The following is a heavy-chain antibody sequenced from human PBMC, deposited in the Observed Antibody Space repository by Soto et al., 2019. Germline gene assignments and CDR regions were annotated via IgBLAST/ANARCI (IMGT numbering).Heavy chain of an antibody. CDR1: GYSFTSYG. Sequence: PGESLKISCKGSGYSFTSYGIGWIRQMPGKRLEWMGIIYPGDSDTRYSPSLQGQVTISADNSISTAYLQWSSLKASVTAMYYCARISFGRSGEFLTTAVACDIVAQGP. V-gene: IGHV5-51*01. D-gene: IGHD3-3*01. J-gene: IGHJ3*02. CDR3: ARISFGRSGEFLTTAVACDI. CDR2: IYPGDSDT.